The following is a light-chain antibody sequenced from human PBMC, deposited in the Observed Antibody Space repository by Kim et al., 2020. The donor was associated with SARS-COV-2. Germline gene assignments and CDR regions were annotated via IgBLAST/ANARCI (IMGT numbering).Light chain of an antibody. J-gene: IGLJ2*01. V-gene: IGLV3-19*01. CDR3: NSRDSSDNVG. CDR1: SLRSYY. CDR2: GKN. Sequence: AVGQTVRITCQGDSLRSYYATWYQQRPGQAPIVVIYGKNNRPSGSPDRFSGSSSGNTASLTITGTQAGDEADYYCNSRDSSDNVGVGGGTQLTVL.